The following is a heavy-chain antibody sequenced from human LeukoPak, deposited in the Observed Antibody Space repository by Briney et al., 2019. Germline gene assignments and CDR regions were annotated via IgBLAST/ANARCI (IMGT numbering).Heavy chain of an antibody. J-gene: IGHJ4*02. CDR1: GGSISSGDYY. D-gene: IGHD6-19*01. CDR2: IYYSGST. CDR3: ARVRNSSGWYFDY. Sequence: PSETLSLTCTVSGGSISSGDYYWSWIRQPPGKGLEWIGYIYYSGSTYYNPSLKSRVTISVDTSKNQFSLQLNSVTPEDTAVYYCARVRNSSGWYFDYWGQGTLVTVSS. V-gene: IGHV4-30-4*01.